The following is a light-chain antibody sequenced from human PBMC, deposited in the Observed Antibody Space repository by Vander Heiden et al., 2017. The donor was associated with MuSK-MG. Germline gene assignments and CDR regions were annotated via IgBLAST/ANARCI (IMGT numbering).Light chain of an antibody. CDR1: DSNIGNSL. CDR2: END. CDR3: GTWDSSLSAGV. J-gene: IGLJ3*02. V-gene: IGLV1-51*02. Sequence: QSVLTQPPSVSAAPGQRVTISCSGSDSNIGNSLVYWYQQYPRTGHRLLSDENDKRPSGIPDRFSGSRSGTAAKLDITGRQTGDEATYYGGTWDSSLSAGVFGGGTKVTVL.